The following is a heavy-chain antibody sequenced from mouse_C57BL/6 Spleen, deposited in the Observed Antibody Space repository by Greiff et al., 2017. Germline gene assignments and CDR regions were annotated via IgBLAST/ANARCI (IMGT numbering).Heavy chain of an antibody. CDR1: GFTFSSYA. Sequence: VQLKESGGGLVKPGGSLKLSCAASGFTFSSYAMSWVRQTPEKRLEWVATISDGGSYTYYPDNVKGRFTISRDNAENNLYLQMSHLKSEDTAMYYCARDGLYYGSSYPAWFAYWGQGTLVTVSA. V-gene: IGHV5-4*01. D-gene: IGHD1-1*01. CDR2: ISDGGSYT. J-gene: IGHJ3*01. CDR3: ARDGLYYGSSYPAWFAY.